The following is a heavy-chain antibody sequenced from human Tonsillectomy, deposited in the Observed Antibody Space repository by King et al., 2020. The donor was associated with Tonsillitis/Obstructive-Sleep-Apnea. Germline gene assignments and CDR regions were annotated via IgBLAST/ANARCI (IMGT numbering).Heavy chain of an antibody. D-gene: IGHD2-2*01. CDR3: ARVVEGAVVPAGRSEGDY. V-gene: IGHV3-30*01. CDR1: GFTFSSYA. J-gene: IGHJ4*02. Sequence: QVQLVESGGGVVQPGRSLRLSCAASGFTFSSYAMHWVRQAPGKGLEWVAVISYDGSNKYYADSVKGRFTISRDNSKNTLYLQMNSLRAEDTAVYYCARVVEGAVVPAGRSEGDYWGPGTPVPGSS. CDR2: ISYDGSNK.